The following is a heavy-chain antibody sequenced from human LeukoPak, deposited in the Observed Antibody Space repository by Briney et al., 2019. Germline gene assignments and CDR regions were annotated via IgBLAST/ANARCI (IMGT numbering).Heavy chain of an antibody. J-gene: IGHJ4*02. CDR2: IYSGGST. D-gene: IGHD1-26*01. V-gene: IGHV3-66*02. CDR3: ARESVGRTFDY. CDR1: GFTVSSNY. Sequence: GGSLRLSCAASGFTVSSNYMSWVRQAPGKGLEWVSVIYSGGSTYYADSVKGRFTISRDNSKNTLHLQMNSLRAEDTAVYYCARESVGRTFDYWGQGTLVTVSS.